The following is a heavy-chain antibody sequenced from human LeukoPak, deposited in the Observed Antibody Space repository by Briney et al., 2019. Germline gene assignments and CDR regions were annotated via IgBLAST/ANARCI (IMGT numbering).Heavy chain of an antibody. Sequence: GGSLRLSCAASGFTFTRNAMAWVRQAPGKGLEWVSAIDGSGGTTFYADSVKGRVTISRVQSTNTVYLQMNSLRAEDTAVYYCARGPDYVPYYGMDVWGQGTTVTVSS. CDR2: IDGSGGTT. D-gene: IGHD4-17*01. CDR3: ARGPDYVPYYGMDV. V-gene: IGHV3-23*01. J-gene: IGHJ6*02. CDR1: GFTFTRNA.